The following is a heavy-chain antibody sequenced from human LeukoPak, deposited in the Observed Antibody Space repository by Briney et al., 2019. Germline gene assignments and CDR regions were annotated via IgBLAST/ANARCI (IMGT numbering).Heavy chain of an antibody. CDR1: GGSINDYY. J-gene: IGHJ4*02. V-gene: IGHV4-59*08. CDR3: ARQWYREKIDY. CDR2: IYYSGST. D-gene: IGHD1-26*01. Sequence: PSETLSLTCTVSGGSINDYYWGWIRQPPGKGLEWIGYIYYSGSTKYNPSLKSRVTISVDTSKNQFSLKLSSVTAADTAVYYCARQWYREKIDYWGQGTLVTVSS.